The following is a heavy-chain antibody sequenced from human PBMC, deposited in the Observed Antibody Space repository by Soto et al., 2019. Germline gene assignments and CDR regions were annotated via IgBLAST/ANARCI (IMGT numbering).Heavy chain of an antibody. CDR3: VKDTLGGMTPVFMPGHD. Sequence: GGSLRLSCAASGLTFSTYGFHWVRQAPGKGLEWVAVISNDVRNIHYAESVKGRFTISRGNSKNTLYLQMNSLRPNDTAVYYCVKDTLGGMTPVFMPGHDWGQGTLVTVSS. D-gene: IGHD2-2*01. CDR2: ISNDVRNI. J-gene: IGHJ4*02. V-gene: IGHV3-30*18. CDR1: GLTFSTYG.